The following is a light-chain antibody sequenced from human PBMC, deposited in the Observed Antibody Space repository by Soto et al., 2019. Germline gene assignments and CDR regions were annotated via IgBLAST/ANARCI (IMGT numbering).Light chain of an antibody. V-gene: IGKV3-11*01. Sequence: EIVLTRCPATLSLSPGERATLSSRASQSVSIDLAWYQQKPGQAPKLLIYDASNRPSGIAARFSGGGSGTDFTLTISSPQPEDSAVYYCQQRSQWPWTFGQGTKVDIK. CDR2: DAS. CDR1: QSVSID. J-gene: IGKJ1*01. CDR3: QQRSQWPWT.